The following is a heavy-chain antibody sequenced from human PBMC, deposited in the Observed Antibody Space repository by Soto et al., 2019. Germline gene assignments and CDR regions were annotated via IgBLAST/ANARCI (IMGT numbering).Heavy chain of an antibody. D-gene: IGHD3-22*01. V-gene: IGHV4-59*01. CDR1: GGSISSYY. CDR2: IYYSGST. J-gene: IGHJ4*02. Sequence: SETLSLTCTVSGGSISSYYWSWIRQPPGKGLEWIGYIYYSGSTNYNPSLRSRVTISVDTSKNQFSLKLSSVTAADTAVYYCARATYDSSGYYYPRYWGQGTLVTVSS. CDR3: ARATYDSSGYYYPRY.